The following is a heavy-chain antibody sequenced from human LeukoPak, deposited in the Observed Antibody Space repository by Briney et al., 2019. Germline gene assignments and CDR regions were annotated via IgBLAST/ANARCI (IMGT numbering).Heavy chain of an antibody. CDR1: GFSFSSYA. V-gene: IGHV3-23*01. CDR3: AKAGWVWSLDP. CDR2: ITDNGDST. D-gene: IGHD3-16*01. Sequence: PWGSLSLSCPPSGFSFSSYAMYWVRQAPGKGLEWVSSITDNGDSTNYADSVKGRFTISRDNSKSMLYLQMSSLRAEDTAVYYFAKAGWVWSLDPWGGEPWS. J-gene: IGHJ5*02.